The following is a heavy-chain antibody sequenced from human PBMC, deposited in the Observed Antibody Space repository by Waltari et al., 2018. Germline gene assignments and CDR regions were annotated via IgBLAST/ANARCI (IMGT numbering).Heavy chain of an antibody. CDR3: ARVSGSYLWSFDY. CDR1: GYSISSGYY. Sequence: QVQLQESGPGLVKPSETLSLTCAVSGYSISSGYYWGWIRQPPGKGLGWIASRYHSGSTYYNLSLKSRVTISVDTSKNQFSLKLSSVTAADTAVYYCARVSGSYLWSFDYWGQGTLVTVSS. V-gene: IGHV4-38-2*01. D-gene: IGHD1-26*01. J-gene: IGHJ4*02. CDR2: RYHSGST.